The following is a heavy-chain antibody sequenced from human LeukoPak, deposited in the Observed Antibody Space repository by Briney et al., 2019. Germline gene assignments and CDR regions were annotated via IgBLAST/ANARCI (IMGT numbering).Heavy chain of an antibody. CDR1: GGSISTYY. J-gene: IGHJ4*02. CDR3: ARFDASASYLDC. D-gene: IGHD3-16*01. Sequence: PSETLSLTCTVSGGSISTYYWSWIRQPPGKGLEWIGHIYYSGSTTYNPSLKSRVSISVDTSKSQFSLKLTSVTAADTAVYYCARFDASASYLDCWGQGTLVTVSS. CDR2: IYYSGST. V-gene: IGHV4-59*01.